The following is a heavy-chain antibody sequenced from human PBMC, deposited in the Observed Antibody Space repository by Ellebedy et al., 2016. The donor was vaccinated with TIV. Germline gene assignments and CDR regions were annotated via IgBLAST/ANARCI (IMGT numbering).Heavy chain of an antibody. V-gene: IGHV3-23*01. D-gene: IGHD6-13*01. J-gene: IGHJ4*02. CDR2: ISGSGDST. CDR3: ARPRNPIAAYSAPDH. CDR1: GFTFYNYA. Sequence: GESLKISCAASGFTFYNYAMSWVRQAPGKGLEWVSGISGSGDSTYYADSLKGRFTISRDNSKNTLYLQMNSLRAEDTAVYYCARPRNPIAAYSAPDHWGQGTLLTVSS.